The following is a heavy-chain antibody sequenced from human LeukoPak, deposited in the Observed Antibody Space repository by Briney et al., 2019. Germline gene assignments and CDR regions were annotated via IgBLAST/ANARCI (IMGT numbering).Heavy chain of an antibody. CDR3: AKVEGASKASVY. Sequence: GGSLRLSCAASGFTLSHYYMGWIRQAPGRGLEWVSSISGSGGSTYYADSVKGRFTISRDNSKNTLYLQMYSLRAEDTAVYYCAKVEGASKASVYWGQGALVTVSS. J-gene: IGHJ4*02. D-gene: IGHD1-1*01. CDR1: GFTLSHYY. V-gene: IGHV3-23*01. CDR2: ISGSGGST.